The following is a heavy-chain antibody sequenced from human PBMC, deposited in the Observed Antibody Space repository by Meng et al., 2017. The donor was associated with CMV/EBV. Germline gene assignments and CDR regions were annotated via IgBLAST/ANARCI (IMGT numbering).Heavy chain of an antibody. J-gene: IGHJ4*02. D-gene: IGHD1-26*01. CDR3: ARHERELYPDY. CDR2: IDTSGST. V-gene: IGHV4-4*07. Sequence: VQTDVSGPGLVNPSETLSLTCTVSGGSISSYYWSWIRKRAGKALEWIGRIDTSGSTNYNPSLKSRVTMSVDTFKNQFSLKLSAETAADTAMYYCARHERELYPDYWGQGTLVTVSS. CDR1: GGSISSYY.